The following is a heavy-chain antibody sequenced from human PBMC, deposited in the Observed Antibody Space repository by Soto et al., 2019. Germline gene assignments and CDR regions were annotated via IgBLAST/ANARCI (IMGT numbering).Heavy chain of an antibody. J-gene: IGHJ4*02. D-gene: IGHD3-3*01. CDR3: TTEPIFGVVIVDY. CDR2: INPNSGGT. V-gene: IGHV1-2*04. CDR1: GYTFTAYY. Sequence: ASVKVSCKASGYTFTAYYIHWVRQAPGQGLEWMGWINPNSGGTNYAQKFQGWITMTRDTSISTAYMELSRLRSDDTAVYYCTTEPIFGVVIVDYWGQGTLVTVSS.